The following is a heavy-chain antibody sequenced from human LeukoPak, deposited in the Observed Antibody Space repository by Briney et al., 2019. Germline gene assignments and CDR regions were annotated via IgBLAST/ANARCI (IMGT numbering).Heavy chain of an antibody. CDR2: INTNTGNP. Sequence: GASVKVSCKASGYTFTTYGVNWVRQAPGQGLEWMGWINTNTGNPTYAQGFTGRFVFSLDTSVSTAYLQISSLKAEDTAVYYCARVGGNYYNNWFDPWGQGTLVTVSS. D-gene: IGHD1-26*01. CDR3: ARVGGNYYNNWFDP. CDR1: GYTFTTYG. V-gene: IGHV7-4-1*02. J-gene: IGHJ5*02.